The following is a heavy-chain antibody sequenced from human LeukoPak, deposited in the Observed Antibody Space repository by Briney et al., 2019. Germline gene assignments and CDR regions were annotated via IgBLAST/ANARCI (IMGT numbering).Heavy chain of an antibody. CDR2: IIPIFGTA. J-gene: IGHJ4*02. CDR3: ARAHYDFWSGYPQIDY. Sequence: SVKVSCKASGGTFSSYAISWVRQAPGQGLEWMGGIIPIFGTANYAQKFQGRVTITADESTSTAYMELSSLRSEDTAVYYCARAHYDFWSGYPQIDYWGQGTLVTVSS. D-gene: IGHD3-3*01. CDR1: GGTFSSYA. V-gene: IGHV1-69*13.